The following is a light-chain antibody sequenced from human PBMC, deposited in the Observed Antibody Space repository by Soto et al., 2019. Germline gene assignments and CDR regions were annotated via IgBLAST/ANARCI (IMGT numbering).Light chain of an antibody. CDR1: QSIGST. CDR2: RTS. V-gene: IGKV3-15*01. CDR3: QQYNNWPRAT. Sequence: ERVMTQSPATLSVSNGERATLSCRASQSIGSTLAWYQQKPGQAPRLLMFRTSSRATGFPARFSGSGSGTEFNLTISSLQSEDFGVYYCQQYNNWPRATFGGGTKVDIK. J-gene: IGKJ4*01.